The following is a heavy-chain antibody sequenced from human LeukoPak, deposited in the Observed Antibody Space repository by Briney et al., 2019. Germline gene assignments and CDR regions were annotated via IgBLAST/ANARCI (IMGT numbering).Heavy chain of an antibody. CDR1: GGSISSYY. D-gene: IGHD3-9*01. J-gene: IGHJ4*02. CDR2: VYYSGST. CDR3: ARTYYDILTGYYRYYFDY. Sequence: SETLSLTCTVSGGSISSYYWSWIRQPPGKGLEWIGYVYYSGSTNYNSSLKSRVTISVDTSKNRFSLKLSSVTAADTAVYYCARTYYDILTGYYRYYFDYWGQGTLVTVSS. V-gene: IGHV4-59*01.